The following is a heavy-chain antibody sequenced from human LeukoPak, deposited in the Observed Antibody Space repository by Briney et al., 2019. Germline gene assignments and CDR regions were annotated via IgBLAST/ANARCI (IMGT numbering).Heavy chain of an antibody. CDR2: ISGDGGST. J-gene: IGHJ6*02. Sequence: GGSLRLSCAASGFTFDDYAMHWVRQAPGKGLEWVSLISGDGGSTYYADSVKGRFTISIDNSKNSLYLQMNSLRTEDTALYYCAKDMMRIAAVHGWYYYYGMDVWGQGTTVTVSS. CDR3: AKDMMRIAAVHGWYYYYGMDV. V-gene: IGHV3-43*02. CDR1: GFTFDDYA. D-gene: IGHD6-13*01.